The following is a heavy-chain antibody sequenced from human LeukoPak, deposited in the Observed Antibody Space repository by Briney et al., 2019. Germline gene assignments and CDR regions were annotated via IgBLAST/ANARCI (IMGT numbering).Heavy chain of an antibody. J-gene: IGHJ4*02. V-gene: IGHV5-51*01. Sequence: GESLKISCKGSGYRFTSYWIGWVRQMPGKGLEWMGIIYPGDSDTRYSPSFQGQVTISADKSISTAYLQWSSLKASDTAMYYCARQGRTYYYDSSGYGHFDYWGQGTLVTVSS. CDR2: IYPGDSDT. CDR1: GYRFTSYW. D-gene: IGHD3-22*01. CDR3: ARQGRTYYYDSSGYGHFDY.